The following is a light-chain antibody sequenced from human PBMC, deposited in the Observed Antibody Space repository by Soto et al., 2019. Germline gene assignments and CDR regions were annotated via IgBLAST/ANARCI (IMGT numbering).Light chain of an antibody. Sequence: EIGLTQSPATLSLSPGERGTLSCRASQSVSSYLAWYQQKPGQAPRLLIYDASNRATGIPARFSGSGSGTDFTLTISSLEPEDFAVYYCQQRSNWTFGQGTRLEIK. J-gene: IGKJ5*01. CDR1: QSVSSY. CDR3: QQRSNWT. V-gene: IGKV3-11*01. CDR2: DAS.